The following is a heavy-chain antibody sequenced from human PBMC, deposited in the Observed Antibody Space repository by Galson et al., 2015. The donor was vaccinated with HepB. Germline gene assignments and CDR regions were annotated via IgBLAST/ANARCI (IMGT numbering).Heavy chain of an antibody. J-gene: IGHJ4*02. Sequence: SETLSLTCTVSGGSISSYFWGWIRQPPGKGLEWIGYIHYNGDTNHNPSLKSRVTISVDTSKNQFSLKLNSVTAADTAVYYCARAQETNSYYWNYWGQGTLVTVSS. CDR1: GGSISSYF. V-gene: IGHV4-59*01. CDR3: ARAQETNSYYWNY. D-gene: IGHD4-11*01. CDR2: IHYNGDT.